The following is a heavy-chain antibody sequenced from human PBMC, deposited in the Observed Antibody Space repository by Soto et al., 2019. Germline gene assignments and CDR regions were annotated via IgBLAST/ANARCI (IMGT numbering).Heavy chain of an antibody. Sequence: EVQLVESGGGLVQPGGSLRLSCAASGFTLSDRYMDWVRQAPGKGLEWVGRSRNEANSYTPRYAASVKGRFTISRDDSKNSVSLQMNSLKTQDTAVYFCASGSSGWSFAYWGQETLVTVSS. D-gene: IGHD6-19*01. CDR3: ASGSSGWSFAY. J-gene: IGHJ4*02. CDR2: SRNEANSYTP. CDR1: GFTLSDRY. V-gene: IGHV3-72*01.